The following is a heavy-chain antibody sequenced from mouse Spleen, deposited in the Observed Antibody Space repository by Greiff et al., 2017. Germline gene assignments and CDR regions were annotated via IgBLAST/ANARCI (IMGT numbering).Heavy chain of an antibody. CDR2: INPGSGGT. J-gene: IGHJ3*01. CDR1: GYAFTNYL. CDR3: ARSGTLHYGPSWFAY. V-gene: IGHV1-54*01. Sequence: VQLQQSGAELVRPGTSVKVSCKASGYAFTNYLIEWVKQRPGQGLEWIGVINPGSGGTNYNEKFKGKATLTADKSSSTAYMQLSSLTSDDSAVYFCARSGTLHYGPSWFAYWGQGTLVTVSA. D-gene: IGHD1-1*02.